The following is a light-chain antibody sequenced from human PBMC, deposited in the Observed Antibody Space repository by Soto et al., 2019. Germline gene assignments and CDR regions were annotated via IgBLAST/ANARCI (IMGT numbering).Light chain of an antibody. V-gene: IGLV2-8*01. CDR1: SSDVGGYNY. Sequence: QSVLTQPPSASGSPGQSVAISCTGTSSDVGGYNYVSWYQQHPGKAPKLMIYEVNKRPSGVPDRFSGSKSGNTASLTVSGLQAEDEADYYCNSYTRSTKYVFGTGTKVTVL. CDR3: NSYTRSTKYV. CDR2: EVN. J-gene: IGLJ1*01.